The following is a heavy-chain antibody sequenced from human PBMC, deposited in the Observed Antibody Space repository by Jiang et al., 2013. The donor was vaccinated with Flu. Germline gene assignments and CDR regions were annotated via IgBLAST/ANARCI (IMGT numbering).Heavy chain of an antibody. CDR3: ANAGTLIFGVVRGYGMDV. CDR2: ISYDGSNK. CDR1: GFTFSSYG. Sequence: QLLESGGGVVQPGRSLRLSCAASGFTFSSYGMHWVRQAPGKGLEWVAVISYDGSNKYYADSVKGRFTISRDNSKNTLYLQMNSLRAEDTAVYYCANAGTLIFGVVRGYGMDVWGQGTTVTVSS. V-gene: IGHV3-30*18. J-gene: IGHJ6*02. D-gene: IGHD3-3*01.